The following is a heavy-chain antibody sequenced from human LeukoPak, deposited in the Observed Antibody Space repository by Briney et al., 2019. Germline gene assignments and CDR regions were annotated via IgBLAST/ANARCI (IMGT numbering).Heavy chain of an antibody. Sequence: GGSLRLSCAASGFTFSSYWMSWVRQAPGKGLEWVANIKQDGSEKYYVDSVKGRFPISRDNAKNSLYLQMNSLRAEDTAVYYCARQRIMITFGGVIGYYFDYWGQGTLVTVSS. CDR1: GFTFSSYW. D-gene: IGHD3-16*02. CDR3: ARQRIMITFGGVIGYYFDY. CDR2: IKQDGSEK. J-gene: IGHJ4*02. V-gene: IGHV3-7*01.